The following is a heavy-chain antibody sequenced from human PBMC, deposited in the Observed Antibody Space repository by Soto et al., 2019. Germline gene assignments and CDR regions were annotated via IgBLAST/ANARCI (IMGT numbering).Heavy chain of an antibody. CDR2: ISDDATNQ. J-gene: IGHJ5*02. CDR1: GFTFSSYG. D-gene: IGHD6-25*01. CDR3: AKEQMAAGSNWFHP. V-gene: IGHV3-30*18. Sequence: QVQLVESGGGVVQPGRSLRLSCAASGFTFSSYGMVWVRQAPGKGLEWVAVISDDATNQNYGDYVKGRFTISRDNSKNTLYLQMNSVRAEDTAVYYCAKEQMAAGSNWFHPWGQGTLVTVSS.